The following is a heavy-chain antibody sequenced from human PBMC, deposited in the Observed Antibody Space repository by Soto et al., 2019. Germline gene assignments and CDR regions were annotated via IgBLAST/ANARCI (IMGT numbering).Heavy chain of an antibody. J-gene: IGHJ6*02. CDR2: ISSNGGST. Sequence: GGSLRLSCAASGFTFSSYAMHWVRQAPGKGLEYVSAISSNGGSTYYANSVKGRFTISRDNSKNTVYLQVSSLRVEDTAMYYCVRENYYYGMDVWGQGTAVTVSS. CDR1: GFTFSSYA. V-gene: IGHV3-64*01. CDR3: VRENYYYGMDV.